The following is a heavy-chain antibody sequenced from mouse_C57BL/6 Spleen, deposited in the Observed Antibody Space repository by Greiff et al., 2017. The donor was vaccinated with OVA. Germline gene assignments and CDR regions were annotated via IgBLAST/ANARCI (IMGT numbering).Heavy chain of an antibody. D-gene: IGHD1-1*01. Sequence: VQLQQSGPELVKPGASVKISCKASGYSFTGYYMNWVKQSPEKSLEWIGEINPSTGGTTYNQKFKAKATLTVDKSSSTAYMQLKSLTAEDSAVYYCARGCTTVVAPFAYWGQGTLVTVSA. V-gene: IGHV1-42*01. CDR3: ARGCTTVVAPFAY. CDR1: GYSFTGYY. CDR2: INPSTGGT. J-gene: IGHJ3*01.